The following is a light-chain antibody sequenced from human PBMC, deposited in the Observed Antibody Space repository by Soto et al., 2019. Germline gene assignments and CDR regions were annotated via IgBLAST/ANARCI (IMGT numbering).Light chain of an antibody. Sequence: EIVLTQSPATLSLSPGERATLSCRASQSVPSGDVAWYQQKPGQAPRLLIYAASSRANGIPDRFSGSGSWTEVTLTINRLEPEDFAVYYCQQYGGSRTFGQGTRVEIK. J-gene: IGKJ1*01. CDR1: QSVPSGD. CDR3: QQYGGSRT. V-gene: IGKV3-20*01. CDR2: AAS.